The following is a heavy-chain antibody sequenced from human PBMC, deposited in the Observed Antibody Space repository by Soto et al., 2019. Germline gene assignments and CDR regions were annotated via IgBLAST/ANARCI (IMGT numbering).Heavy chain of an antibody. V-gene: IGHV4-39*01. Sequence: PSETLSLTCTVSGGSINSSSYYWGWIRQPPGKGLEWIGSISYSGITYYNPSLKSRVTISVDTSNNQFSLKLSSVTAADTAVYYCARNLMDYDILTGYYMAYYFDYWGQGTLVT. CDR3: ARNLMDYDILTGYYMAYYFDY. CDR2: ISYSGIT. J-gene: IGHJ4*01. CDR1: GGSINSSSYY. D-gene: IGHD3-9*01.